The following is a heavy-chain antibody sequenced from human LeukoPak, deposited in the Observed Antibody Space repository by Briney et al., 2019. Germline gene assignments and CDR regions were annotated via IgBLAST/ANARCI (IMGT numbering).Heavy chain of an antibody. CDR1: GGSFSGYY. CDR3: ARAAYYYDSNFDY. D-gene: IGHD3-22*01. V-gene: IGHV4-59*01. Sequence: PSETLSLTCAVYGGSFSGYYWSWIRQPPGKGLEWIGYIYYSGSTNYNPSLKSRVTISVDTSKNQFSLKLSSVTAADTAVYYCARAAYYYDSNFDYWGQGTLVTVSS. CDR2: IYYSGST. J-gene: IGHJ4*02.